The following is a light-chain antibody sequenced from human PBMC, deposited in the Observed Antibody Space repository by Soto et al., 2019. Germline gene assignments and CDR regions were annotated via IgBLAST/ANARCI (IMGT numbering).Light chain of an antibody. Sequence: DIVLTQSPGTLSLSPGERATLSCRASQSVSRNYLSWYQQKPGQAPRLLIYGTSNRATDIPDRFSGSGSGTDFTLNISRLEPEDFAVYDCQQYGSSPPKYTFGQGTKLEIK. V-gene: IGKV3-20*01. CDR2: GTS. J-gene: IGKJ2*01. CDR3: QQYGSSPPKYT. CDR1: QSVSRNY.